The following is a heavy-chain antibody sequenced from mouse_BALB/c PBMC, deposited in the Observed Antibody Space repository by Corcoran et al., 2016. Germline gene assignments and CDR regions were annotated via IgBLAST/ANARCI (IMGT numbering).Heavy chain of an antibody. J-gene: IGHJ4*01. CDR1: GFSLSTSGMG. CDR3: ARRADGTYAMDY. Sequence: QVTLKESGPGILQPSQTLSLTCSFSGFSLSTSGMGVSWIRQPSGKGLEWLAHIYWDDDKRYNPSLKSRLTIAKDTSRNQVFLKITSVDTADTATYYCARRADGTYAMDYWGQGTSVTVSS. V-gene: IGHV8-12*01. D-gene: IGHD2-3*01. CDR2: IYWDDDK.